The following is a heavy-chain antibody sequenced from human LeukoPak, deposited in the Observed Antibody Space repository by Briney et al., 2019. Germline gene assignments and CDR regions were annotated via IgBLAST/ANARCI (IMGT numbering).Heavy chain of an antibody. Sequence: GGSLRLSCAASGFTFSNSAMSWVRQAPGKGLEWVSTLSGSGITTHYADSVKGRFTISRDNSKNTLYLQMNSLRAEATAVYYCAKGIYSSGWSYFDYWGHGTLVTVSS. D-gene: IGHD6-19*01. V-gene: IGHV3-23*01. J-gene: IGHJ4*01. CDR2: LSGSGITT. CDR1: GFTFSNSA. CDR3: AKGIYSSGWSYFDY.